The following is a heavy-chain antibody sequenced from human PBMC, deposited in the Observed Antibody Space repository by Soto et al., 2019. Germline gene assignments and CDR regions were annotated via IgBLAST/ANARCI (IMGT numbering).Heavy chain of an antibody. CDR2: ISAYTDTP. CDR3: ARVIPGVEAWFDP. D-gene: IGHD2-2*01. Sequence: GASVKVSCKASGYTFTNFGVTWVRRAPGQGLEWMGRISAYTDTPNYAQKFQGRVTMTIDTSTSTAYMDLRSLTSDDTAVYYCARVIPGVEAWFDPRGQGTLVTVSS. V-gene: IGHV1-18*01. J-gene: IGHJ5*02. CDR1: GYTFTNFG.